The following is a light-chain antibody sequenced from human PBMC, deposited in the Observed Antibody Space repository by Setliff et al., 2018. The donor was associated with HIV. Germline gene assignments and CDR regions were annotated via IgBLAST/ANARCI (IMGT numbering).Light chain of an antibody. CDR1: SSDVGGYTY. V-gene: IGLV2-11*01. Sequence: QSALTQPRSVSGSRGQSVTISCTGSSSDVGGYTYVSWYQQHPGKSPKLMIYDVSKRPSGVPDRVSGSKSDNTASLTISGLQAEDEADYYCCSYAGTSAHVVFGGGTKVTVL. J-gene: IGLJ2*01. CDR2: DVS. CDR3: CSYAGTSAHVV.